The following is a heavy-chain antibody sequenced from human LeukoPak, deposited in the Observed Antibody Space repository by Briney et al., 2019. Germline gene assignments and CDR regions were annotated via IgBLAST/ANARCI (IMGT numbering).Heavy chain of an antibody. CDR3: AKRGVVIRGFFVIGYHEEAYHYDF. D-gene: IGHD3-10*01. CDR1: GISLSDYA. V-gene: IGHV3-23*01. J-gene: IGHJ4*02. CDR2: IIERGGST. Sequence: GGSLRLSCVLSGISLSDYAMTCVRQAPGKGLGCVSYIIERGGSTTYAESVKGRFTISRETSLNRLYMQMSDLRDEETDVYLCAKRGVVIRGFFVIGYHEEAYHYDFWGQGVLVTVSS.